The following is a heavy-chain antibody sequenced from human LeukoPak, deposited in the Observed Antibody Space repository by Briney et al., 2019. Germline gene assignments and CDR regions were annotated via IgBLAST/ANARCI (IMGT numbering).Heavy chain of an antibody. CDR1: GFTFSSYS. CDR2: IKLDGSEK. Sequence: PGGSLRLSCVASGFTFSSYSMNWVRQAPGKGLEWVANIKLDGSEKNYVDSVKGRFTISRDNTKNSLYLQMNSLRAEDTAVFYCARDQYDTWSRRGNFDSWGQGTLVIVSS. CDR3: ARDQYDTWSRRGNFDS. J-gene: IGHJ4*02. D-gene: IGHD3-3*01. V-gene: IGHV3-7*03.